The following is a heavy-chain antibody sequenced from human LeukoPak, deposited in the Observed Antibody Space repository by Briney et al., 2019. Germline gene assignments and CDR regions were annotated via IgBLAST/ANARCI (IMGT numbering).Heavy chain of an antibody. J-gene: IGHJ4*02. CDR2: IYYSGST. CDR3: ARQRTVVTPEFFDY. Sequence: SETLSLTCTVSGGSISSYYWSWIRQPPGKGLEWIGYIYYSGSTNYNPSLKSRITISVDTSKNHFSLKLNSVTAADTAIYYCARQRTVVTPEFFDYWGQGTLVIVSS. V-gene: IGHV4-59*08. D-gene: IGHD4-23*01. CDR1: GGSISSYY.